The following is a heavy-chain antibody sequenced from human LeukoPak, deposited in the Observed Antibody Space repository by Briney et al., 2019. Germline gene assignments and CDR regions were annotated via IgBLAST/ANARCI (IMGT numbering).Heavy chain of an antibody. J-gene: IGHJ4*02. CDR1: GYTFTGYY. V-gene: IGHV1-46*01. CDR2: INPSGGST. D-gene: IGHD6-13*01. CDR3: ARAYSSSWYSGQFDY. Sequence: GASVKVSCKASGYTFTGYYMHWVRQAPGQGLEWMGIINPSGGSTSYAQKFQGRVTMTRDMSTSTVYMELSSLRSEDTAVYYCARAYSSSWYSGQFDYWGQGTLVTVSS.